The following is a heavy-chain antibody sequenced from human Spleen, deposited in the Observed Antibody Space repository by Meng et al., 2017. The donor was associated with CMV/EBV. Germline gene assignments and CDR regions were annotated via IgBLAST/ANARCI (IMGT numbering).Heavy chain of an antibody. D-gene: IGHD2-8*02. CDR3: ARGRVVTVSRWGINYDYGIDV. CDR2: INHSGST. J-gene: IGHJ6*02. Sequence: SQTLSLTCAVYGGSFSDYYWNWIRQAPGKGLVWIGEINHSGSTNYNPSLKSRVTMSVDTSKNQFSLKINSVTAADTAVYYCARGRVVTVSRWGINYDYGIDVWGQGTTVTVSS. CDR1: GGSFSDYY. V-gene: IGHV4-34*01.